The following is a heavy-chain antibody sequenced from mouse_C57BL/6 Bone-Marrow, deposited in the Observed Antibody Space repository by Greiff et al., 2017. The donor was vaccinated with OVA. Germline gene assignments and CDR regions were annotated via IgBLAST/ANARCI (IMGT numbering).Heavy chain of an antibody. CDR3: ARNNYWYFDV. V-gene: IGHV5-17*01. CDR1: GFTFSDYG. CDR2: ISSGSSTV. Sequence: DVHLVESGGGLVKPGGSLKLSCAASGFTFSDYGMHWVRQAPEKGLEWVAYISSGSSTVYYADTVKGRFTISRDNAKSTLFLQMTSLRSEDTAMYYCARNNYWYFDVWGTGTTVTVSS. J-gene: IGHJ1*03.